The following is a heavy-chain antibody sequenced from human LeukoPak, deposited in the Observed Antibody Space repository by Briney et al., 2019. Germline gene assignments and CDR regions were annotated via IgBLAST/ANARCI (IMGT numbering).Heavy chain of an antibody. CDR2: IGTAGGT. CDR1: GFTLSRYD. CDR3: SRALSQTGDPNDAFDI. V-gene: IGHV3-13*01. Sequence: PGGSLRLSCAASGFTLSRYDMHWVRQTTGKTLEWVSGIGTAGGTYYSPSVKGRFTISREDARNSLYLQMNSLRAGDTAVYFCSRALSQTGDPNDAFDIWGQGTVVTVSS. D-gene: IGHD7-27*01. J-gene: IGHJ3*02.